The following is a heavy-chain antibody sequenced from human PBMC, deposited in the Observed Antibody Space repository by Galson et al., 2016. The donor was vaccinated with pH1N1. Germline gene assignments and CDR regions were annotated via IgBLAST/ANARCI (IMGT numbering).Heavy chain of an antibody. D-gene: IGHD2-8*01. Sequence: SVKVSCKASGYTFSGYYINWLRQAPGQGLEWLGWINPHSGGINYAQEFQGRVTMTSDTSITTAFLELSRLTSDDTAIYYCARIFHCTSGTRYRRKFDYWGQGTLVTVSS. CDR3: ARIFHCTSGTRYRRKFDY. J-gene: IGHJ4*02. V-gene: IGHV1-2*02. CDR1: GYTFSGYY. CDR2: INPHSGGI.